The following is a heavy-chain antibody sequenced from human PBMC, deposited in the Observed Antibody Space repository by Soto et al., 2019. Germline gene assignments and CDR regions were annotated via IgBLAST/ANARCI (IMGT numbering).Heavy chain of an antibody. Sequence: GASVKVSCKASGYTFTSYGISWVRQAPGQGLEWKGWISAYNGNTNYAQKFQGRVTITADESTSTAYMELSSLRSEDTAVYYCARHSCCAKPIYYQGMDFWGKGTTVTASP. J-gene: IGHJ6*04. D-gene: IGHD2-2*01. V-gene: IGHV1-18*01. CDR2: ISAYNGNT. CDR3: ARHSCCAKPIYYQGMDF. CDR1: GYTFTSYG.